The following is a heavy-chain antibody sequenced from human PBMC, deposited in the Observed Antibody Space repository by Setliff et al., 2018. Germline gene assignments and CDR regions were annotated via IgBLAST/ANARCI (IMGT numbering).Heavy chain of an antibody. D-gene: IGHD6-6*01. CDR1: GGTFSDYY. J-gene: IGHJ4*02. CDR3: ARGRNVAARLLDS. Sequence: SETLSLTCAAYGGTFSDYYWTWIRQPPGKGLEWIGEINHSGTTNYLPSLRSRVTISVDTSKNQFSLKVTSVTAADTSVYFCARGRNVAARLLDSWGQGTLVTVSS. V-gene: IGHV4-34*01. CDR2: INHSGTT.